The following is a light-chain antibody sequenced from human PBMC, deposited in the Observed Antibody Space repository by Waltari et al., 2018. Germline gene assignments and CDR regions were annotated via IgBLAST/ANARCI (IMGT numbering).Light chain of an antibody. CDR1: SSAVRNYNL. Sequence: QSALTQPASVSGSPGQSITISCPGPSSAVRNYNLVSWYQQHPGKAPKLMIYEVTKRPSGVSNRFSGSKSGTTASLTISGLQADDEADYYCCSYSGSSTSLGFGTGTKVTV. J-gene: IGLJ1*01. CDR3: CSYSGSSTSLG. CDR2: EVT. V-gene: IGLV2-23*02.